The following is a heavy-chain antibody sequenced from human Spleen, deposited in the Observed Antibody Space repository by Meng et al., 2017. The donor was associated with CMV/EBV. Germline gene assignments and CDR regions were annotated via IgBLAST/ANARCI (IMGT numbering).Heavy chain of an antibody. CDR2: ISYTGNT. Sequence: SETLSLTCTVSGGSISSSFYNWAWIRQPPGKGLEWIGNISYTGNTYYNPSLKSRVTISVDTSKNRFSLRLTSVTAADTAVYYCARHDANTMIRGVLRPLHYYYYGMDVWGQGTTVTVSS. V-gene: IGHV4-39*01. J-gene: IGHJ6*02. CDR1: GGSISSSFYN. CDR3: ARHDANTMIRGVLRPLHYYYYGMDV. D-gene: IGHD3-10*01.